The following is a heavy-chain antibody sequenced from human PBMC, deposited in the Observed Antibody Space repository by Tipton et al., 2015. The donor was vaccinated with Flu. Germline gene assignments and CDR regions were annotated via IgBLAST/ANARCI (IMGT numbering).Heavy chain of an antibody. CDR2: IYYSGSI. CDR1: GGSISSHY. CDR3: ATEYRGGGNRYYFDY. V-gene: IGHV4-59*11. Sequence: TLSLTCTVSGGSISSHYWSWIRQPPGKGLEWIGYIYYSGSISYNPSLKSRVTISVDTSKNQFSLKLGAVTAADTAVYYCATEYRGGGNRYYFDYWGQGTLVTVSS. J-gene: IGHJ4*02. D-gene: IGHD4-23*01.